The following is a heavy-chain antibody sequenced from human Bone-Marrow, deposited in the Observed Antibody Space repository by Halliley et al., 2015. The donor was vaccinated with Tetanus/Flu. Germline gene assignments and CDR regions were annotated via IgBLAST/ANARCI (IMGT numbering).Heavy chain of an antibody. D-gene: IGHD6-25*01. CDR3: ARGSRLKIHHDVFDI. J-gene: IGHJ3*02. CDR2: ISSSGSTI. Sequence: SLRLSCAASGFIFSSYEMNWVRQAPGKGLEWVSYISSSGSTIYYADSVKGRFTISRDNAKNSLYLQMNSLRAEDTAVYYCARGSRLKIHHDVFDIWGQGPMVAVSS. CDR1: GFIFSSYE. V-gene: IGHV3-48*03.